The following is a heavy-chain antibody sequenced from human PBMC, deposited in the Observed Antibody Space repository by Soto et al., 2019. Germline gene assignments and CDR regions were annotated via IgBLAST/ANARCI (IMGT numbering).Heavy chain of an antibody. CDR3: ARAIFSSVLYIDF. CDR2: IYPSGAT. Sequence: SETLSLTCTISGASISTIGNTWTWVRQPPGKGLEWIGYIYPSGATYYNPSLKSRVTISMERSKSRFSLIVNSATAADTAVYYCARAIFSSVLYIDFWGQGTKVTVSS. CDR1: GASISTIGNT. V-gene: IGHV4-30-2*01. J-gene: IGHJ6*03. D-gene: IGHD3-3*01.